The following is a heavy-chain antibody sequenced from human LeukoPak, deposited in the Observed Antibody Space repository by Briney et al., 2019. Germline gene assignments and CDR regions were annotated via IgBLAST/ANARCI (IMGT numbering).Heavy chain of an antibody. V-gene: IGHV1-18*01. Sequence: GASVKVSCKTSSYTLISHGISWVRQAPGQGLEWMGWITGNNGNTNYAQKFQDRVTMTTDTSRTTAYMELRGLRSDDTAVYYCARRGDSSGGYYHYMDVWGKGTTVTISS. CDR3: ARRGDSSGGYYHYMDV. J-gene: IGHJ6*03. D-gene: IGHD3-10*01. CDR1: SYTLISHG. CDR2: ITGNNGNT.